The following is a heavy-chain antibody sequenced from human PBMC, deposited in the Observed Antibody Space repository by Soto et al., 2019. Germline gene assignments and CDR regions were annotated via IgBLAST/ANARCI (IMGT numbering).Heavy chain of an antibody. CDR1: GYTFTGYS. CDR2: INPNSGGT. V-gene: IGHV1-2*04. CDR3: ARELGSSWSPYYYYGMDV. Sequence: ASVKVSCKASGYTFTGYSMHWVRQAPGQGLEWMGWINPNSGGTNYAQKFQGWVTMTRDTSISTAYMELSRLRSDDTAVYYCARELGSSWSPYYYYGMDVWGQGTTVTVSS. J-gene: IGHJ6*02. D-gene: IGHD6-13*01.